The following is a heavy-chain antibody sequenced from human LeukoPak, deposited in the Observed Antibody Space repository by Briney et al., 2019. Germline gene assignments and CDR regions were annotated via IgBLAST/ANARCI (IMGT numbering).Heavy chain of an antibody. CDR3: ARYYYDSSGPLWKFDY. Sequence: SETLSLTCAVYGGSFSGYYWSWIRQPPGKGLEWIGEINHSGSTNYNPSLKSRVTISVDTSKNQFSLKLSSVTAADTAVYYCARYYYDSSGPLWKFDYWGQGTLVTVSS. CDR2: INHSGST. J-gene: IGHJ4*02. D-gene: IGHD3-22*01. V-gene: IGHV4-34*01. CDR1: GGSFSGYY.